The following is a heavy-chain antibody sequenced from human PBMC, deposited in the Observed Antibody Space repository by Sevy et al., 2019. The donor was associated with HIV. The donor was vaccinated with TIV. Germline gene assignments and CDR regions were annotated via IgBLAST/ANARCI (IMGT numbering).Heavy chain of an antibody. CDR1: GFTPSTYG. CDR3: ARDPRMYGDYLLAYFDY. D-gene: IGHD2-8*01. CDR2: IGYDGSNK. Sequence: GGSLRLSCAASGFTPSTYGMHWVRQAPGKGLEWVAVIGYDGSNKYYADSVRGRFTISRDNSKNTLLLQMDSLRGEETAVYYGARDPRMYGDYLLAYFDYWGQGTLVTVSS. J-gene: IGHJ4*02. V-gene: IGHV3-33*01.